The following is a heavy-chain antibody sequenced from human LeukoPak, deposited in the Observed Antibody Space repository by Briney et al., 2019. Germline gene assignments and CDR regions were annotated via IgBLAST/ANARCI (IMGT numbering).Heavy chain of an antibody. Sequence: PGGSLRLPCAASGFTFSSYTMNWVRQAPGKGLEWVSSISSSSTYIFYADSVKGRFTISRDNAKNSLYLQMNSLRAEDTAVYYCAREIAVAGSYYYYYGMDVWGQGTTVTVSS. CDR1: GFTFSSYT. D-gene: IGHD6-19*01. V-gene: IGHV3-21*01. J-gene: IGHJ6*02. CDR3: AREIAVAGSYYYYYGMDV. CDR2: ISSSSTYI.